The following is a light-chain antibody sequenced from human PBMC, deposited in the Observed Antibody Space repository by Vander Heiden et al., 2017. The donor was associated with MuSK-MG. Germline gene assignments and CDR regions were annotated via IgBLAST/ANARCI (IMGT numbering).Light chain of an antibody. CDR1: SGSIASYY. J-gene: IGLJ2*01. CDR3: QSYDRSNAVV. CDR2: EDN. V-gene: IGLV6-57*03. Sequence: FILAQPHSVSESPPRTVPLSCTRSSGSIASYYVQWFQQRPGRAPTTLIYEDNRRPSGVPDRFSGSIDTSSNSASLIISGLKTEDEADYYGQSYDRSNAVVLGGGTKLTVL.